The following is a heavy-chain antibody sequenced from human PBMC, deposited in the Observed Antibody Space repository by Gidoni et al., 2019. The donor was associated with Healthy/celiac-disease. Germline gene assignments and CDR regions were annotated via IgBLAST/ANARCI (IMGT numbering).Heavy chain of an antibody. D-gene: IGHD6-6*01. V-gene: IGHV2-70*04. J-gene: IGHJ3*02. Sequence: QVTLKESGPALVKPTQTLTLTCTFSGFSLSTSGMRVSWIRQPPGKALEWLARIDWDDDKFYSTSLKTRLTISKDTSKNQVVLTMTNMDPVDTATYYCARIGGSSALDAFDIWGQGTMVTVSS. CDR2: IDWDDDK. CDR3: ARIGGSSALDAFDI. CDR1: GFSLSTSGMR.